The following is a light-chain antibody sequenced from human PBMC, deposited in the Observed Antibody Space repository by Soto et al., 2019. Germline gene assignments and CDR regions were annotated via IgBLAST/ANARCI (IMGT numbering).Light chain of an antibody. CDR3: QQYGSSRT. CDR2: KAS. V-gene: IGKV1-5*03. Sequence: IQMTQSPSSLSSSVGDRVTITCRASHTISSWLAWYQQKPGKAPKLLIYKASTLKSGVPSRFSGSGSGTDFTLTISRLEPEDFAVYYCQQYGSSRTFGQGTKVDI. J-gene: IGKJ1*01. CDR1: HTISSW.